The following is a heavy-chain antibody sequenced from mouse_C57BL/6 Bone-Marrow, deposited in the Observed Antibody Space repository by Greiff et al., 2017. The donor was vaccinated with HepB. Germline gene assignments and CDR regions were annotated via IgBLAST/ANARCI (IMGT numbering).Heavy chain of an antibody. V-gene: IGHV5-17*01. CDR1: GFTFSDYG. CDR2: ISSGSSTI. CDR3: ARSPLWVRQGSWFAY. J-gene: IGHJ3*01. Sequence: EVQGVESGGGLVKPGGSLKLSCAASGFTFSDYGMHWVRQAPEKGLEWVAYISSGSSTIYYADTVKGRFTISRDNAKNTLFLQMTSLRSEDTAMYYCARSPLWVRQGSWFAYWGQGTLVTVSA. D-gene: IGHD2-14*01.